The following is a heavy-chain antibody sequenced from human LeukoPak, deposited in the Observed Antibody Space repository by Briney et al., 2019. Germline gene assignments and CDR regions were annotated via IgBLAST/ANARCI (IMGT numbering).Heavy chain of an antibody. D-gene: IGHD4-17*01. CDR3: ARVFAGDYGDYGPLDY. V-gene: IGHV3-21*01. Sequence: GGSLRLSCAASGFTFSSNSMNWVRQAPGKGLEWVSSIGGSGGYIYYADSVKGRFTISRDNAKNSLFLQMNSLRAEDTAVYYCARVFAGDYGDYGPLDYWGQGTLVTVSS. CDR1: GFTFSSNS. J-gene: IGHJ4*02. CDR2: IGGSGGYI.